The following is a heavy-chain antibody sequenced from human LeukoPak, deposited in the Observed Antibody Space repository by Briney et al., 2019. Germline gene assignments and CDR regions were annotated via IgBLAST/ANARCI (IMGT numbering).Heavy chain of an antibody. V-gene: IGHV4-61*05. J-gene: IGHJ6*03. D-gene: IGHD3-22*01. CDR1: GGSISSSSYY. CDR3: ARSLRRKSSYYYDSSLYYYMDV. Sequence: PSETLSLTCTVSGGSISSSSYYWGWIRQPPGKGLEWIGYIYYSGSTNYNPSLKSRVTISVDTSKNQFSLKLSSVTAADTAVYYCARSLRRKSSYYYDSSLYYYMDVWGKGTTVTVSS. CDR2: IYYSGST.